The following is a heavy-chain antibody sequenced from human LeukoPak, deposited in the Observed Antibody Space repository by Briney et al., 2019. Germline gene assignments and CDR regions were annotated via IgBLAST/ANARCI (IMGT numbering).Heavy chain of an antibody. CDR3: GRGGSRRDSSSTRQYRY. J-gene: IGHJ4*02. Sequence: KPSESLSLTCAVYGWSFSSYFCTWIRQPPGKGLEWIGEINQSGSTNYNTSLKSRVTISVDTYKNQFSLKLSSVTAADTAVYFCGRGGSRRDSSSTRQYRYWGQGTLVTVSS. CDR1: GWSFSSYF. CDR2: INQSGST. V-gene: IGHV4-34*01. D-gene: IGHD6-13*01.